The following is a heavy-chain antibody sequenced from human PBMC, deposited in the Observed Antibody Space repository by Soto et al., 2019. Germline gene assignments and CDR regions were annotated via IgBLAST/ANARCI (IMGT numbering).Heavy chain of an antibody. CDR2: IYPDDSDT. CDR3: ARSRRGAYSSGWYSPSGYYNYGIDV. V-gene: IGHV5-51*01. J-gene: IGHJ6*02. CDR1: GYSFTNYW. Sequence: PGESLKISCKGSGYSFTNYWISWVRQMPGKGLEWMGIIYPDDSDTRYSPSLQGQVTISADTSISTAYLQWTSLKASDTAMYYCARSRRGAYSSGWYSPSGYYNYGIDVWGQGTKVTVSS. D-gene: IGHD6-19*01.